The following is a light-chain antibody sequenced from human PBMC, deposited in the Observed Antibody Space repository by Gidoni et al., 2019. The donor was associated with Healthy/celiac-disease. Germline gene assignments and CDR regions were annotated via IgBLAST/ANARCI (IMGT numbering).Light chain of an antibody. V-gene: IGKV1-39*01. CDR2: AAS. CDR1: QSISSY. Sequence: DIQMTQSTSSLSASVGDRVTITSRASQSISSYLNWYQQKPVKAPKLLIYAASSLQSRVTSRFSGSGSVTDFTLTISSLQPEDFATYYSHHSKSTPGLTFGGGTKVEIK. J-gene: IGKJ4*01. CDR3: HHSKSTPGLT.